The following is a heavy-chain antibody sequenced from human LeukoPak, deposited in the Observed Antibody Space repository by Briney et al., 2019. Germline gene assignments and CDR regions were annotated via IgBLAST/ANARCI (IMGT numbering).Heavy chain of an antibody. Sequence: GGSLRLSCAASGFTLSSYWMSWVRQAPGKGLEWVANIKRDGSEKYYVDSVKGRFTISRDNAKNSLFLQMSSLRVEDKAVYYCVRDDGAVKPCWGQGTLVTVSS. CDR3: VRDDGAVKPC. CDR2: IKRDGSEK. V-gene: IGHV3-7*01. D-gene: IGHD6-19*01. CDR1: GFTLSSYW. J-gene: IGHJ4*02.